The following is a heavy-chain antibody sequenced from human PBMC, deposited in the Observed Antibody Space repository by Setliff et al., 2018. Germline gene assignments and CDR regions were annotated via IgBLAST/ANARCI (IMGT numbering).Heavy chain of an antibody. CDR2: IHVSGGST. J-gene: IGHJ4*02. CDR3: AKDKDVRVDYFDY. CDR1: TFTFSKYA. V-gene: IGHV3-23*01. Sequence: GGSLRLSCVASTFTFSKYAVTWVRQAPGKGLEWVSSIHVSGGSTYYADSVRGRFTISRDNSKSTLYLQMNSLRAEDTAIYYCAKDKDVRVDYFDYWGPGTLVTVSS. D-gene: IGHD3-10*01.